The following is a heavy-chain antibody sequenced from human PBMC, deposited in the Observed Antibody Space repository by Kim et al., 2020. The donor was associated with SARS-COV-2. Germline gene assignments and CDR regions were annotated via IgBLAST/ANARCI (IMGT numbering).Heavy chain of an antibody. Sequence: VKGRLTISRDNAKNSLYLQMNSLRAEDTAVYYCARDLGELPRYYYYGMDVWGQGTTVTVSS. CDR3: ARDLGELPRYYYYGMDV. J-gene: IGHJ6*02. D-gene: IGHD3-16*01. V-gene: IGHV3-21*01.